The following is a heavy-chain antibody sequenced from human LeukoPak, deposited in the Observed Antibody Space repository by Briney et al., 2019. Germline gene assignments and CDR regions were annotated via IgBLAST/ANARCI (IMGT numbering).Heavy chain of an antibody. CDR3: ARVRDGYNDAYDI. V-gene: IGHV1-46*01. CDR2: IKPSGGST. J-gene: IGHJ3*02. CDR1: GGTFSSYA. Sequence: GASVKVSCKASGGTFSSYAISWVRQAPGQGLEWMGIIKPSGGSTTYAQKFQGRVTMTRDMSTSTLYMELSSLRSEDTAVYYCARVRDGYNDAYDIWGQGTMVTVSS. D-gene: IGHD5-24*01.